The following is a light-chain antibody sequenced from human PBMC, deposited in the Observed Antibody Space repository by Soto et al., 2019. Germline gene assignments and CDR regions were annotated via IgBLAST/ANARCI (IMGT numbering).Light chain of an antibody. V-gene: IGKV1-5*03. J-gene: IGKJ1*01. CDR1: QSISSW. CDR3: QQYNSYSLT. Sequence: DIQMTQSPSTLSASVGDRVTITCRASQSISSWVGWYQQKPGKAPKLLICKASSLESGVPSRFSGSGSGTEITINISSMQTDDFPTDYCQQYNSYSLTFGQGTKVDIK. CDR2: KAS.